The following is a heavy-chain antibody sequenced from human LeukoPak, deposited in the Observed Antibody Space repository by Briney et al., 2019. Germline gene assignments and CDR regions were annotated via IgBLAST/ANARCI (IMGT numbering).Heavy chain of an antibody. V-gene: IGHV3-21*01. Sequence: GGSLRLSCAASGFTFSSYSMNWVRQAPGKGLEWVSSISSSSSYIYYADLVKGRFTISRDNAKNSLYLQMNSLRAEDTAVYYCARDGCSSTSCRAATRYYYGMDVWGQGTTVTVSS. CDR3: ARDGCSSTSCRAATRYYYGMDV. J-gene: IGHJ6*02. CDR2: ISSSSSYI. CDR1: GFTFSSYS. D-gene: IGHD2-2*01.